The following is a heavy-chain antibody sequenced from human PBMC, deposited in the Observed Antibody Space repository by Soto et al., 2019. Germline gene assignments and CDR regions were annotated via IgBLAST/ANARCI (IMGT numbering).Heavy chain of an antibody. D-gene: IGHD6-6*01. CDR1: GGSISSSSYY. CDR2: IYYSGST. CDR3: ARRDSSSSRGAFDI. Sequence: QLQLQESGPGLVKPSETLSLTCTVSGGSISSSSYYWGWIRQPPGKGLEWIGSIYYSGSTYYNPSLKSRVTISVDTSKNQFSLKLSSVTAADTAVYYCARRDSSSSRGAFDIWGQGTMVTVSS. V-gene: IGHV4-39*01. J-gene: IGHJ3*02.